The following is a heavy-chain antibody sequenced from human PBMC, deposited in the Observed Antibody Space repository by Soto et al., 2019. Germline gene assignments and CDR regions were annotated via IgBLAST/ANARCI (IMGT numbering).Heavy chain of an antibody. CDR2: LHSDGSTT. D-gene: IGHD2-2*02. J-gene: IGHJ6*02. CDR1: GFILSSYW. CDR3: ARELPTTIRGGYYYSYGMDV. V-gene: IGHV3-74*03. Sequence: GVSLRLSCAASGFILSSYWMHWVRQVPGKGLVWVSRLHSDGSTTTYADSVKGRFTISRDNAKNTLYLQMNSLRAEDTAVYYCARELPTTIRGGYYYSYGMDVWGQGTTVTVSS.